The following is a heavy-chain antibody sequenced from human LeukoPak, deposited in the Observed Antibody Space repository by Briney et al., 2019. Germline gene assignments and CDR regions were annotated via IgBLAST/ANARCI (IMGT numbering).Heavy chain of an antibody. CDR1: GFTFSSYG. D-gene: IGHD2-15*01. J-gene: IGHJ4*02. Sequence: PGGSLRLSCAASGFTFSSYGMHWVRQAPGKGLEWVAFIWYDGSNKYYADSVKGRFTISRDNSKNTQYLQMNSLRPEDTAVYYCAKDLGYCSGGSCYSYSYYFDYWGQGTLVTVSS. CDR2: IWYDGSNK. V-gene: IGHV3-30*02. CDR3: AKDLGYCSGGSCYSYSYYFDY.